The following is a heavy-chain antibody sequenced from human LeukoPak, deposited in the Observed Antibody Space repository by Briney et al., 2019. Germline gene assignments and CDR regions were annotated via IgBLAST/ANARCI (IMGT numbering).Heavy chain of an antibody. Sequence: PGGSLRLSCAASGFTFSRYAMSWVRQAPGKGLEWDSVISGSGGSTYYADSVKGRFTISRDNSKNTLYLQMNSLRAEDTAVYYCAKAQYYDIFTGPDLNWGQGTLVTVSS. CDR1: GFTFSRYA. D-gene: IGHD3-9*01. CDR3: AKAQYYDIFTGPDLN. V-gene: IGHV3-23*01. CDR2: ISGSGGST. J-gene: IGHJ4*02.